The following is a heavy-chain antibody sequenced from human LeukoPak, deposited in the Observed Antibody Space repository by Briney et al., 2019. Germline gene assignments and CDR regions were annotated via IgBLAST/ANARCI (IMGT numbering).Heavy chain of an antibody. V-gene: IGHV3-23*01. CDR3: AKARYSSGWFPRTYYFDY. CDR1: GFTFSSYA. J-gene: IGHJ4*02. CDR2: ISGSGGST. D-gene: IGHD6-19*01. Sequence: GGSLRLSCAASGFTFSSYAMSWVRQAPGKGLEWVSAISGSGGSTYYADPVKGRFTISRDNSKNTLYLQMNSLRAEDTAVYYCAKARYSSGWFPRTYYFDYWGQGTLVTVSS.